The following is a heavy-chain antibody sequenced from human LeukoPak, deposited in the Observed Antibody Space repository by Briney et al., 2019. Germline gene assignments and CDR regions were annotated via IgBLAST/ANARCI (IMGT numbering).Heavy chain of an antibody. CDR3: ARHLAPSSGYLTLDY. Sequence: SETLSLTCTVSGDSINGYYWTWIRQPPGKGLEWIGCVYSSGSTNYNPSLKSRVTISVDTSTNQFSLKLTSVSAADTAVYYCARHLAPSSGYLTLDYWGQGTVVTVSS. V-gene: IGHV4-59*08. CDR1: GDSINGYY. CDR2: VYSSGST. D-gene: IGHD3-22*01. J-gene: IGHJ4*02.